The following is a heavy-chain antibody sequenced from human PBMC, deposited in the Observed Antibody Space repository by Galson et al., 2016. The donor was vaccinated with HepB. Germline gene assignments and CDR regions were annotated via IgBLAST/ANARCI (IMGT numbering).Heavy chain of an antibody. Sequence: SLRLSCAASGFTFDDFAMHWVRQAPGKGLEWVSGISWNSGNIGYADSVKGRFTISRDNAKNSLYLQMNSLRAEDTAFYYCARDPKWELLREYYFDYWGQGTLVTVSS. CDR3: ARDPKWELLREYYFDY. V-gene: IGHV3-9*01. J-gene: IGHJ4*02. CDR1: GFTFDDFA. CDR2: ISWNSGNI. D-gene: IGHD1-26*01.